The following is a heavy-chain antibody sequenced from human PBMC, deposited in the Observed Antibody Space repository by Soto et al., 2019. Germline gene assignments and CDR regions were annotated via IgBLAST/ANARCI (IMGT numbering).Heavy chain of an antibody. CDR2: IYYSGST. CDR1: GGSVSSGSYY. V-gene: IGHV4-61*01. J-gene: IGHJ4*02. D-gene: IGHD4-17*01. CDR3: ARRYGASFDY. Sequence: SETLSLTCTVSGGSVSSGSYYWSLIRQPPGKGLEWIGYIYYSGSTNYNPSLKSRVTISVDTSKNQFSLKLSSVTAADTAVYYCARRYGASFDYWGQGTLVTVSS.